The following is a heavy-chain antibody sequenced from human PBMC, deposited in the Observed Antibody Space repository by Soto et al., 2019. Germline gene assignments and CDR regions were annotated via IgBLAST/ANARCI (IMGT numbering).Heavy chain of an antibody. CDR2: ISFSSTTI. CDR1: GLAFNTYS. D-gene: IGHD2-8*01. Sequence: GGSLRLSCSASGLAFNTYSMNWVRQAPGKGLEWVSYISFSSTTIFYADSVRGRFTISRDNAKNSLYLQMNTLGDEDTAVYYCARDNGMAGSFDPWGQGTLVTVSS. CDR3: ARDNGMAGSFDP. V-gene: IGHV3-48*02. J-gene: IGHJ5*02.